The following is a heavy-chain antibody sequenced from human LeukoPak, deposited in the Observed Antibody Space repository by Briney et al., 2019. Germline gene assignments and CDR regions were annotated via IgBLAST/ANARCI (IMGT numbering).Heavy chain of an antibody. J-gene: IGHJ6*02. CDR2: INHSGST. Sequence: KASETLSLTCAVYGGSFSGYYWSWIRQPPGKGLEWIGEINHSGSTNYNPSLKSRVTISVDTSKNQFSLKLSSVTAADTAVYYCARLAALDVWGQGTTVTVSS. V-gene: IGHV4-34*01. CDR1: GGSFSGYY. CDR3: ARLAALDV.